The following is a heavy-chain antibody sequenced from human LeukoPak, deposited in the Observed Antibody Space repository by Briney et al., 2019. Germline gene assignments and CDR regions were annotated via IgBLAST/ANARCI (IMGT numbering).Heavy chain of an antibody. CDR3: ARDMIFGGVISYYYGMDV. CDR2: IYTSGST. V-gene: IGHV4-39*07. D-gene: IGHD3-10*01. J-gene: IGHJ6*02. Sequence: SETLSLTCTVSGGSISSSSYYWGWIRPPPGKGLEWIGSIYTSGSTNYNPSLKSRVTMSVDTSKNQFSLKLSSVTAADTAVYYCARDMIFGGVISYYYGMDVWGQGTTVTVSS. CDR1: GGSISSSSYY.